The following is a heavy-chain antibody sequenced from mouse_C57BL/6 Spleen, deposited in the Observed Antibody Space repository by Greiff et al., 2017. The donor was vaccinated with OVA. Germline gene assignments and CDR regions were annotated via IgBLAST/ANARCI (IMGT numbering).Heavy chain of an antibody. CDR1: GYTFTSYT. CDR3: ARSDYYGNYEKNYFDY. J-gene: IGHJ2*01. Sequence: VKLMESGAELARPGASVKMSCKASGYTFTSYTMHWVKQRPGQGLEWIGYINPSSGYTKFNQKFKDKATLTADKSSSTAYMQLSSLTSEDSAVYYCARSDYYGNYEKNYFDYWGQGTTLTVSS. D-gene: IGHD2-1*01. CDR2: INPSSGYT. V-gene: IGHV1-4*01.